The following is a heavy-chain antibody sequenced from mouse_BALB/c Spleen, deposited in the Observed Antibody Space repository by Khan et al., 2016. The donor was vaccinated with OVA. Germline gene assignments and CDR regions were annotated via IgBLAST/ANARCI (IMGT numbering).Heavy chain of an antibody. CDR3: ARAYYGNYREAMDY. CDR1: GFSLTGYG. Sequence: QVQLQQSGPGLVAPSQSLSITCTVSGFSLTGYGVNWVRQPPGKGLEWLGMIWGDGTTDYNSALNYRLSISKDNSKSQVFLKMNSLQTDDTARYYCARAYYGNYREAMDYWGQGTSVTVSS. V-gene: IGHV2-6-7*01. D-gene: IGHD2-10*01. CDR2: IWGDGTT. J-gene: IGHJ4*01.